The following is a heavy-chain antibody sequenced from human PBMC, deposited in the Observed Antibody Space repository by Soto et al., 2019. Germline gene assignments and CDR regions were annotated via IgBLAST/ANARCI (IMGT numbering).Heavy chain of an antibody. D-gene: IGHD6-19*01. CDR2: IWHDGSDK. V-gene: IGHV3-33*01. Sequence: QVQLVESGGGVVQPGRSLRLSCVASGFIFSTYGMHWVRQAPGKGLEWVALIWHDGSDKYYADSVKGRFTISRDNSKNTLYLQMNSLRAEDTAVYYCARGSGNYYDGMHVWGQGTTVTVSS. J-gene: IGHJ6*02. CDR1: GFIFSTYG. CDR3: ARGSGNYYDGMHV.